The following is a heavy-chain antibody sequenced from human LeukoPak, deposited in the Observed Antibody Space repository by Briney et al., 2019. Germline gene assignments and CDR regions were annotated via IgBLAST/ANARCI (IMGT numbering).Heavy chain of an antibody. Sequence: ASVKVSCKASGYTFTSYYMHWVRQAPGQGLEWMGVINPSGGSTSYARKFQGRVTMTRDTSTSTVYMELSSLTSEDTAVYYCATDSHLEFGEFQGADYWGQGTLVTVSS. V-gene: IGHV1-46*01. D-gene: IGHD3-10*01. J-gene: IGHJ4*02. CDR1: GYTFTSYY. CDR3: ATDSHLEFGEFQGADY. CDR2: INPSGGST.